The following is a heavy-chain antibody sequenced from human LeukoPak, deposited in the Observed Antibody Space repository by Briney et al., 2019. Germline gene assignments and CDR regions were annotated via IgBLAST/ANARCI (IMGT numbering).Heavy chain of an antibody. Sequence: GGSLRLSCAASGFTFVSYEMNGVRQAPGKGRDWFSSISSMGNYIYYADSGKGGFTISRDNAKTSLYLQRNSLTPEDTAVYYCARDGSGVEMATISAPFVDYWGQGNLVTVSS. J-gene: IGHJ4*02. CDR3: ARDGSGVEMATISAPFVDY. CDR2: ISSMGNYI. V-gene: IGHV3-21*01. CDR1: GFTFVSYE. D-gene: IGHD5-24*01.